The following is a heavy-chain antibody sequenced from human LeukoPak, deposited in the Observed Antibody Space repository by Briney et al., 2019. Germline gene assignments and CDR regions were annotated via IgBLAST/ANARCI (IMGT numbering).Heavy chain of an antibody. Sequence: PGGSLRLSCAASGFTFSSYEMNWVRQAPGKGLEWVSSISGSGDSTYYADSVKGRFTISRDNSNNTLFLQMNSLRAEDTALYYCAKSRSSGSSSSNYWGQGTLVTVSS. J-gene: IGHJ4*02. D-gene: IGHD6-13*01. CDR2: ISGSGDST. CDR1: GFTFSSYE. CDR3: AKSRSSGSSSSNY. V-gene: IGHV3-23*01.